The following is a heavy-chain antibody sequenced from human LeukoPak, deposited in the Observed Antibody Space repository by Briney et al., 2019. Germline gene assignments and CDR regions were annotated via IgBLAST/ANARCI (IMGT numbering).Heavy chain of an antibody. CDR1: GFTFSRYA. Sequence: GGSLRLSCAASGFTFSRYAMNWVRQAPGKELEWVSAITGSGGSTYYVDSVKGRFSISRDNSKNTVFLQMNSLRAEDTAAYYCAKGRYTYFGSGSYPDYWGQGTLVTVSS. J-gene: IGHJ4*02. CDR2: ITGSGGST. D-gene: IGHD3-10*01. V-gene: IGHV3-23*01. CDR3: AKGRYTYFGSGSYPDY.